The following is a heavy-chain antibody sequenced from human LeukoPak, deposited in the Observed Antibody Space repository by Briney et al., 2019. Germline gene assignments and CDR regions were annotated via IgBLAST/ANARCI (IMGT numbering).Heavy chain of an antibody. J-gene: IGHJ4*02. V-gene: IGHV3-23*05. D-gene: IGHD5-18*01. Sequence: GGSLRLSCAASGFTFSAYAMNWVRQAPGKGLEWVSGINYSGTVTKYADSVKGRFTISRDNSKNTLYLQMNSLRAEDTAVYYCTKGTIWLPFDYWGQGTLVTVSS. CDR1: GFTFSAYA. CDR2: INYSGTVT. CDR3: TKGTIWLPFDY.